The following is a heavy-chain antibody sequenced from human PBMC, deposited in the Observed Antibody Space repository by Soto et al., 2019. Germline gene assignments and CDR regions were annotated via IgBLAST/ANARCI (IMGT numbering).Heavy chain of an antibody. CDR2: IWYDGSNK. V-gene: IGHV3-33*06. CDR3: AHEQQLVFQH. D-gene: IGHD6-13*01. CDR1: GFTFSSYG. J-gene: IGHJ1*01. Sequence: QVQLVESGGGVVQPGRSLRLSCAASGFTFSSYGMHWVRQAQGKGLEWVAVIWYDGSNKYYADSVKGRFTISRDNSKNPLYLQMNGLRDEDTAVYYCAHEQQLVFQHWGQGTLVTVSS.